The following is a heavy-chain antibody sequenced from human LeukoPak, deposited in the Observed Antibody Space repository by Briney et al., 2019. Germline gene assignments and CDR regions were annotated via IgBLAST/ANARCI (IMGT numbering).Heavy chain of an antibody. V-gene: IGHV1-46*03. CDR2: INPSGGST. CDR1: GYTFTSYY. CDR3: ARDRITMVRGVINRFDP. Sequence: GASVKVSCKASGYTFTSYYMHWVRQAPGQGLEWMGIINPSGGSTSYAQKFQGRVTMTRDTSTSTVYMELSSLRSEDTAVYYCARDRITMVRGVINRFDPWGQGTLVTVSS. D-gene: IGHD3-10*01. J-gene: IGHJ5*02.